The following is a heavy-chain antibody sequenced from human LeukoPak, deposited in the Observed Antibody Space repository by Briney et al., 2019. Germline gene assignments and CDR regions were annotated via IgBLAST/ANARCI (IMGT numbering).Heavy chain of an antibody. V-gene: IGHV4-59*01. D-gene: IGHD6-13*01. CDR3: ARHLRGEQQLSGFDY. CDR1: GGSISTYY. Sequence: SEALSLTCTVSGGSISTYYWSWIRQPPGKGLEWIGYISYTVTTNYNPSLKSRVTISVDTSKNQFSLKLSSVTAADTAVYYCARHLRGEQQLSGFDYWGQGTPVTVSS. CDR2: ISYTVTT. J-gene: IGHJ4*02.